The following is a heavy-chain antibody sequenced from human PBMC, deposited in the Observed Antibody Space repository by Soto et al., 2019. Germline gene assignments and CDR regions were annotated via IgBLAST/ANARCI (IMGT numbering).Heavy chain of an antibody. CDR3: AKKSGYSGYEGLDY. CDR1: GFTFSSYA. J-gene: IGHJ4*02. CDR2: ISGSGGST. Sequence: GGSLRLSCAASGFTFSSYAMSWVRQAPGKGLEWVSAISGSGGSTYYADSVKGRFTISRDNSKNTLYLQMNSLRAEDTAVYYCAKKSGYSGYEGLDYWGQGTLVTVSS. D-gene: IGHD5-12*01. V-gene: IGHV3-23*01.